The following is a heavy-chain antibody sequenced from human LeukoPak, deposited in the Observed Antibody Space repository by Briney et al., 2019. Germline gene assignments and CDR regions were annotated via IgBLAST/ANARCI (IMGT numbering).Heavy chain of an antibody. CDR2: ISYDGSNK. J-gene: IGHJ4*02. CDR1: GFTFSSYG. V-gene: IGHV3-30*18. CDR3: AKGRGYSYGQFDY. Sequence: PGRSLRISCAASGFTFSSYGMHWVRQAPGKGLEGVAVISYDGSNKYYADSVKGRFTISRDNSKNTLYLQMNSLRAEDTAVYYCAKGRGYSYGQFDYWGQGTLVTVSS. D-gene: IGHD5-18*01.